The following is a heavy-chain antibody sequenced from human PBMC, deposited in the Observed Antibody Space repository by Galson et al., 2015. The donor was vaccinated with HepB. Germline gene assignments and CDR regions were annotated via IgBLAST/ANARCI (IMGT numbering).Heavy chain of an antibody. CDR2: INHSGST. D-gene: IGHD6-6*01. J-gene: IGHJ4*02. CDR3: ARGHPFIAAKGYYFDY. V-gene: IGHV4-34*01. CDR1: GGSFSGYY. Sequence: TLSLTCAVYGGSFSGYYWSWIRQPPGKGLEWIGEINHSGSTNYNPSLKSRVTISVDTSKNQFSLKLSSVTAADTAVYYCARGHPFIAAKGYYFDYWGQGTLVTVSS.